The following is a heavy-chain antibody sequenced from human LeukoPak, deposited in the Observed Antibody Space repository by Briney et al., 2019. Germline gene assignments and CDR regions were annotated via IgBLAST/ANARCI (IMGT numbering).Heavy chain of an antibody. V-gene: IGHV3-7*03. J-gene: IGHJ6*02. CDR2: IKEDGSER. CDR1: AFIFSGHW. Sequence: GGSLRLSCEGSAFIFSGHWMNWVRQTPGKGLEWVASIKEDGSERQYVDSVKGRFTISRDNAKRSLYLQIESLRDDDTAVYHCALSSIHKDYYFGMDVWGQGTTVTVSS. CDR3: ALSSIHKDYYFGMDV. D-gene: IGHD2-2*01.